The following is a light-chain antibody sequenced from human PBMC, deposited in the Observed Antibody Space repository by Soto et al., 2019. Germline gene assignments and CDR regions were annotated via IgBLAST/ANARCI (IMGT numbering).Light chain of an antibody. CDR3: QQYGNSPPWT. J-gene: IGKJ1*01. CDR1: QGVSSSY. CDR2: GAS. Sequence: EIEMTQSPATLSLAPGERVTLSCRASQGVSSSYVAWYQQKPGQAPRLLIYGASSRVTGIPDRFRGSGSGTDFTLTIARVEPEDFAVYYCQQYGNSPPWTFGQGTKVDIK. V-gene: IGKV3-20*01.